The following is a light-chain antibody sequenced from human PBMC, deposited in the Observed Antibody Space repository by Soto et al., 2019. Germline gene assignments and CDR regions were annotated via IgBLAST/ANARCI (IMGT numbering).Light chain of an antibody. V-gene: IGLV8-61*01. CDR1: SGSVSTNNY. CDR3: RLYVGSGIHWV. J-gene: IGLJ3*02. Sequence: QAVVTQEPSFSVSPGGTITLTCGLSSGSVSTNNYPYWYQQTPGQAPRTLIYNTNTRSSGVPDRFSGSILGNQAALTITGAQADDEGDYYCRLYVGSGIHWVFGGGTKLTVL. CDR2: NTN.